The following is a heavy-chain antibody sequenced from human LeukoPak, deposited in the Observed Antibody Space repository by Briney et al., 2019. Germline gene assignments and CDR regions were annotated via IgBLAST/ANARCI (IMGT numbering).Heavy chain of an antibody. CDR1: GFTFSSYA. D-gene: IGHD3-22*01. CDR2: IKLDGSEK. J-gene: IGHJ4*02. Sequence: GGSLRLSCAASGFTFSSYAMSWVRQAPGKGLEWVANIKLDGSEKNYVDSVKGRFTISRDNAKNSLYLQMNSLRADDTAVYYCARGEYYYDGGYWGQGTLVTVSS. CDR3: ARGEYYYDGGY. V-gene: IGHV3-7*03.